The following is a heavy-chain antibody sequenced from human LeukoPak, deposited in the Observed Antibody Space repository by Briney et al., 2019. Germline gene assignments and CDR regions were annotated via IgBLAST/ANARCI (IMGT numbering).Heavy chain of an antibody. V-gene: IGHV4-61*02. J-gene: IGHJ4*02. CDR2: IYTSGST. Sequence: SQTLSLTCTVSGGSISSGSYYWSWIRQPAGKGLEWIGRIYTSGSTNYNPSLKSRVTISADTSKNQFSLKLSSVTAADTAVYYCARGTYYYDSSGYQVFDYWGQGTLVTVSS. D-gene: IGHD3-22*01. CDR3: ARGTYYYDSSGYQVFDY. CDR1: GGSISSGSYY.